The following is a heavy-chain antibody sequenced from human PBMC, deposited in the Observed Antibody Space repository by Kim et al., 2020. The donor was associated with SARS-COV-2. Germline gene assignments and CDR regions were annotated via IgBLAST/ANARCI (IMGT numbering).Heavy chain of an antibody. Sequence: SETLSLTCTVSGGSISSGGYYWSWIRQHPGKGLEWIGYIYYSGSTYYNPSLKSRVTISVDTSKNQFSLKLSSVTAADTAVYYCARIRHYDILTGYYGPLYFDYWGQGTLVTVSS. CDR1: GGSISSGGYY. CDR2: IYYSGST. V-gene: IGHV4-31*03. CDR3: ARIRHYDILTGYYGPLYFDY. D-gene: IGHD3-9*01. J-gene: IGHJ4*02.